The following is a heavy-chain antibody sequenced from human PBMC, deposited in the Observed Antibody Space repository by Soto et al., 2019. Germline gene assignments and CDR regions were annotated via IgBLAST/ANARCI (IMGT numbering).Heavy chain of an antibody. CDR2: ISAYNGNT. CDR3: ARDEGWAAAAPDDAFDI. Sequence: ASVKVSCKASGYTFTSYGISWVRQAPGQGLEWMGWISAYNGNTNYAQKLQGRVTMTTDTSTSTAYMELRSLRSDDTAVYYCARDEGWAAAAPDDAFDIWGQGTMVTVSS. D-gene: IGHD6-13*01. V-gene: IGHV1-18*01. CDR1: GYTFTSYG. J-gene: IGHJ3*02.